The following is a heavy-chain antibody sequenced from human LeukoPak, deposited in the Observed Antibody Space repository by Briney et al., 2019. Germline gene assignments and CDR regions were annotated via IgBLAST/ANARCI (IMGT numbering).Heavy chain of an antibody. CDR2: ISGDGGST. V-gene: IGHV3-43*02. CDR1: GFSFDDYA. D-gene: IGHD6-13*01. Sequence: GGSLRLSCAASGFSFDDYAMHWVRQAPGKGLEWVSLISGDGGSTYYADSVKGRFTISRDNSKNSLYLQMNSLRTEDTALYYCAKDRSPHKCSSTCFDYWGQGTLVTVSS. J-gene: IGHJ4*02. CDR3: AKDRSPHKCSSTCFDY.